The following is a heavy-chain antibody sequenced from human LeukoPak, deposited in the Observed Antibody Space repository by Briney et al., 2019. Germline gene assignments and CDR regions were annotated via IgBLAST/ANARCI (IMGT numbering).Heavy chain of an antibody. D-gene: IGHD2-2*01. Sequence: SETLSLTCTVSGYSISSSYWSWIRQPAGKGLEWIGRFYTSGSANYNPSLKSRVSMSVDTSKNQLSLKLTSVTAADTAVYYCARGGGASPSDYWSQGILVTVSS. J-gene: IGHJ4*02. CDR2: FYTSGSA. V-gene: IGHV4-4*07. CDR3: ARGGGASPSDY. CDR1: GYSISSSY.